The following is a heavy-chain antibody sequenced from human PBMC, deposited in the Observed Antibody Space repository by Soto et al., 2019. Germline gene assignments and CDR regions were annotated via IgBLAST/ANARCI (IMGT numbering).Heavy chain of an antibody. J-gene: IGHJ4*02. D-gene: IGHD2-15*01. CDR3: ARGFCSGGTCYPNDF. Sequence: ASVKVSCKASGYTFTNYGITWVRQAPGQGLEWMGWISAYNGDTNYAQKLQARVTMTTDTSTTTAYMELRGLTSDDTAVYYCARGFCSGGTCYPNDFWGQGTLVTVSS. CDR2: ISAYNGDT. V-gene: IGHV1-18*01. CDR1: GYTFTNYG.